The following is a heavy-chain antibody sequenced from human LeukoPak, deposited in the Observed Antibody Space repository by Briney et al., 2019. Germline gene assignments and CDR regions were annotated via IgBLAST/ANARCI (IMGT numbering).Heavy chain of an antibody. CDR1: GYTFTSYY. CDR2: INPSGGST. CDR3: ASLHCQSRGSSSDAFDI. D-gene: IGHD1-26*01. Sequence: ASVKVSCKASGYTFTSYYMHWVRQAPGQGLEWMGIINPSGGSTSYAQQFLGRVTMTRDKSTSTVYMELSSLRSEDTAVYYGASLHCQSRGSSSDAFDIWGQGTMVTVSS. V-gene: IGHV1-46*01. J-gene: IGHJ3*02.